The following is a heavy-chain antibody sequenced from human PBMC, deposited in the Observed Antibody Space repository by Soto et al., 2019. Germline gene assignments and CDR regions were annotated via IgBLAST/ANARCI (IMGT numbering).Heavy chain of an antibody. CDR1: GGSISSGGYF. J-gene: IGHJ6*02. CDR2: IYYSGSI. V-gene: IGHV4-31*03. Sequence: QVQLQESGPGLVKPSQTLSLTCTVSGGSISSGGYFWSWIRQHPGKGLEWIGFIYYSGSIYYNPSLKSRVTISVDTSKNQFSLKLSSVTAADTAVYYCAREGAAPYYYYGMDVWGQGTTVTVSS. CDR3: AREGAAPYYYYGMDV. D-gene: IGHD6-6*01.